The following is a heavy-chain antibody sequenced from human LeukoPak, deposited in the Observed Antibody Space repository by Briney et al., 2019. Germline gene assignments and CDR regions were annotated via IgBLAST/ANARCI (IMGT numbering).Heavy chain of an antibody. V-gene: IGHV5-51*01. D-gene: IGHD2-2*01. CDR1: GSSFTSYW. J-gene: IGHJ5*02. CDR2: IYPGDSDT. Sequence: GESLQISCQGSGSSFTSYWIGWVRQLPGKGLEWMGIIYPGDSDTRYSPSFQGQVTISADKSISTAYLQWSSLKASDTAMYYCARLPAAVYNWFDPWGQGTLVTVSS. CDR3: ARLPAAVYNWFDP.